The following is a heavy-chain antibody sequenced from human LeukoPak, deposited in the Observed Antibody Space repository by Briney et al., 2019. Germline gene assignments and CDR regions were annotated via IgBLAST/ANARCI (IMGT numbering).Heavy chain of an antibody. J-gene: IGHJ5*02. Sequence: SETLSLTCTVPGGSISSYYWSWIRQPPGKGLEWIGYIYYGGSTNYNPSLKSRVTISVDTSKNQFSLRLSSVTAADTAVYYCASLDLVTLEFDPWGQGTLVTVSS. D-gene: IGHD1-7*01. V-gene: IGHV4-59*01. CDR2: IYYGGST. CDR1: GGSISSYY. CDR3: ASLDLVTLEFDP.